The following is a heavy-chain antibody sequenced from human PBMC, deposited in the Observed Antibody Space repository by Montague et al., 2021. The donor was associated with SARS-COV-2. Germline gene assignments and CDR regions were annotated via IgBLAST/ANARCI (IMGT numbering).Heavy chain of an antibody. J-gene: IGHJ5*02. Sequence: SETLSLTCTVAGGSISSGTYYWGWIRQPPGKGLEWIANIYYSGSTYYNPSLKSRVTISVDTSKSQFSLKLSSVTAADTAVYYCARNQGYHWNYPYNWFGPWGQGTLVTVSS. CDR2: IYYSGST. D-gene: IGHD1-7*01. CDR3: ARNQGYHWNYPYNWFGP. CDR1: GGSISSGTYY. V-gene: IGHV4-39*01.